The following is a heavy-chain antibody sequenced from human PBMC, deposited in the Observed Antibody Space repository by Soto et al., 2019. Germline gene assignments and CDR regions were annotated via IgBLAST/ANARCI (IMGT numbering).Heavy chain of an antibody. CDR2: INSKRGGT. V-gene: IGHV1-2*02. CDR1: GYAFTDYY. D-gene: IGHD5-18*01. Sequence: QVQLVQSGAEVKKPGASVKVSCKASGYAFTDYYMHWVRQAPGQGLEWMGWINSKRGGTNLAQRFQGRVTMTRDTSRSTTHLEGSRLRSDDTAIFYCARSDTDMAAPYYAMDVWGQGTTVTVSS. CDR3: ARSDTDMAAPYYAMDV. J-gene: IGHJ6*02.